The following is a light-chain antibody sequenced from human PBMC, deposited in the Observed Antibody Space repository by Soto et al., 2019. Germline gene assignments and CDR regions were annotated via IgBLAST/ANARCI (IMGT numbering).Light chain of an antibody. Sequence: DIQMTQSPSSLSASVGDRVTITCRASQSISSYLNWYQQKPGKAPKLLIYAASSLQSGVPSRFSCSRSGTDFTLTISSLQPEDFATYYCQHSYSTPLTFGGGTKVEIQ. CDR1: QSISSY. CDR2: AAS. CDR3: QHSYSTPLT. V-gene: IGKV1-39*01. J-gene: IGKJ4*01.